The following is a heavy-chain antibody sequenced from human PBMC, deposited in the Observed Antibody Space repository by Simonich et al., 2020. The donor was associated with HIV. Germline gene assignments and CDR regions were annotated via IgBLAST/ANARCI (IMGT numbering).Heavy chain of an antibody. CDR2: INHSGRT. Sequence: QVQLQQWGAGLLKPSETLSLTCAVHGGSFSGYYWSWIPQPPGKGLGWIGEINHSGRTNYTPSLKSRDTMSVDTSKNHFSLKLSSVTAADTAVYYCASLDPMYYYDSSGYFDDAFDIWGQGTMVTVSS. CDR3: ASLDPMYYYDSSGYFDDAFDI. V-gene: IGHV4-34*01. J-gene: IGHJ3*02. CDR1: GGSFSGYY. D-gene: IGHD3-22*01.